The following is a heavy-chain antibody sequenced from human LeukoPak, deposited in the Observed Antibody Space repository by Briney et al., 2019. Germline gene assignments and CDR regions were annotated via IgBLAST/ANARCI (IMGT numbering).Heavy chain of an antibody. Sequence: GGSLRLSCAASGFTFSSYAMHWVRQVPGNGLEWVAVISYDGSNKYSEDSVKSRFTISRDNSKNTLYLQMNSLRADDTAVYYCARDRTYYYDSRAFDIWGQGTMVTVSS. CDR1: GFTFSSYA. D-gene: IGHD3-22*01. J-gene: IGHJ3*02. V-gene: IGHV3-30*04. CDR3: ARDRTYYYDSRAFDI. CDR2: ISYDGSNK.